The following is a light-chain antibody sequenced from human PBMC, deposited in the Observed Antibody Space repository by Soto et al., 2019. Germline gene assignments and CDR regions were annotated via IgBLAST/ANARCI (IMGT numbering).Light chain of an antibody. Sequence: DIQMTQSPSSLSASVGDRVTITCQASQDISNYLNWYQQKPGKAPKLLIYDASNLESGVPSRFSGSGPGTDFTFTNSSLQPEDIATYYCQKYDNLPWTFGQGTKVEIK. J-gene: IGKJ1*01. CDR2: DAS. V-gene: IGKV1-33*01. CDR1: QDISNY. CDR3: QKYDNLPWT.